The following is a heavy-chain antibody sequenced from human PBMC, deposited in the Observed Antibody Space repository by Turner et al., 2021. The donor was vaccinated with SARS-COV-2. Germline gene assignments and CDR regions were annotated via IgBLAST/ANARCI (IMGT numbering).Heavy chain of an antibody. CDR1: GYTFTGYY. D-gene: IGHD6-19*01. V-gene: IGHV1-2*02. Sequence: QVQLVQSGAEVKKPGASVTVSCKASGYTFTGYYMHWVRQAPGQGLELMGWINPNSGGTNYAQKFQGRVTMTRDTSIITAYMELSRLRSDDTAVYYCARGESIAVAGTQYFDYWGQGTLVTVSS. CDR2: INPNSGGT. CDR3: ARGESIAVAGTQYFDY. J-gene: IGHJ4*02.